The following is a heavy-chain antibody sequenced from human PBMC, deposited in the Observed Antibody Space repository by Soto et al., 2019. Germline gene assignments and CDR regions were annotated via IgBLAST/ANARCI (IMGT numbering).Heavy chain of an antibody. CDR2: MTYDGATE. CDR1: GFTFSDYV. CDR3: ARVGLSIAVNEALDV. J-gene: IGHJ3*01. Sequence: QVHLVESGGGVVPPGRSLRLSCAASGFTFSDYVIHWVRQAAGKGLEWVASMTYDGATEYYADSVKGRFTMSRDNSKTTVSLQMNSLRPEDTAVYYCARVGLSIAVNEALDVWGQGTTVTVSS. V-gene: IGHV3-30*14. D-gene: IGHD3-3*02.